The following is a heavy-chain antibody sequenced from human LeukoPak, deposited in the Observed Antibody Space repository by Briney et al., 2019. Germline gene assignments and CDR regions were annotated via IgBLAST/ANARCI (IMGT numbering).Heavy chain of an antibody. CDR2: INTNTGNP. J-gene: IGHJ6*02. D-gene: IGHD5-24*01. V-gene: IGHV7-4-1*02. CDR1: GYTFTSYA. CDR3: ARDLTITVSYGMDV. Sequence: ASVTVSCKASGYTFTSYAMNWVRQAPGQGLEWMGWINTNTGNPTYAQGFTGRFVFSLDTSVSTAYLQISSLKAEDTAVYYCARDLTITVSYGMDVWGQGTTVTVSS.